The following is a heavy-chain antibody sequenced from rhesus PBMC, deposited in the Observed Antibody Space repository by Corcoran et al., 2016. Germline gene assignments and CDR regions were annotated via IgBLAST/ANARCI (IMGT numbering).Heavy chain of an antibody. Sequence: QVTLKESGPALVKPTQTLTLTCTFSGFSISTTGTGVGWIRQPSGKALEWLASIYWNDSKYYRTSLQSSLTISKVTSKNHVVLTMTNMDPVDTATYYCARVRWGSSSYFPWGQGVLVTVSS. CDR1: GFSISTTGTG. D-gene: IGHD6-43*01. CDR3: ARVRWGSSSYFP. V-gene: IGHV2-95*01. J-gene: IGHJ4*01. CDR2: IYWNDSK.